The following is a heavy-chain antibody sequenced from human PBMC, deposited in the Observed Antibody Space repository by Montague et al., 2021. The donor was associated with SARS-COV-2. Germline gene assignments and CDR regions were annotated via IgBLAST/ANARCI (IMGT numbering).Heavy chain of an antibody. D-gene: IGHD3-3*01. J-gene: IGHJ6*03. CDR3: ARDPLLTIFGSYYCYYMDV. Sequence: SLRLSCAASGFTFSSYAMHWVRQAPGKGLEWVAVLSYDGSNKYYVDSVKGRFTISRDNSKNTLFLQMNSLRAEDTAVYYCARDPLLTIFGSYYCYYMDVWGKGTTVTVSS. CDR1: GFTFSSYA. CDR2: LSYDGSNK. V-gene: IGHV3-30*04.